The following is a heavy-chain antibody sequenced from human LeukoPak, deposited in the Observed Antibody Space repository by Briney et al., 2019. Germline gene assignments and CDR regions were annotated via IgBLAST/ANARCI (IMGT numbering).Heavy chain of an antibody. CDR2: ISHDGINQ. CDR1: GFTFSSYA. J-gene: IGHJ4*02. Sequence: GGSLRLSCAASGFTFSSYAMHWVRQAPGKGLEWVAFISHDGINQYYADSVKGRFTISRDNSKNTLYLQMNSLRSEDTAVYYCAREGGGGGHYWGQGTLVTVSS. V-gene: IGHV3-33*01. D-gene: IGHD3-16*01. CDR3: AREGGGGGHY.